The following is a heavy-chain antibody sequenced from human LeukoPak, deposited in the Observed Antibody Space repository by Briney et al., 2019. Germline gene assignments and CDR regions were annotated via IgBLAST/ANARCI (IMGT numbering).Heavy chain of an antibody. CDR3: ARPRRYSYGYVDY. CDR2: FYHSGST. V-gene: IGHV4-38-2*01. CDR1: GYSISSAYY. J-gene: IGHJ4*02. Sequence: SETLSLTCAVSGYSISSAYYWGWIRQPPGKGLEWIGSFYHSGSTYYNPSLKSRVTISVDTSENQFSLKLSSVTAADTAVYYCARPRRYSYGYVDYWGQGTLVTVSS. D-gene: IGHD5-18*01.